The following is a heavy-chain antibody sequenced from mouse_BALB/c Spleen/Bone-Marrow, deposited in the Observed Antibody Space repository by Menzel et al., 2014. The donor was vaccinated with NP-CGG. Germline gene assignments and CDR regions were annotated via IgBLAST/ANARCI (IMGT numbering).Heavy chain of an antibody. V-gene: IGHV5-12-1*01. J-gene: IGHJ4*01. CDR2: ISSGGGST. Sequence: EVHLVESGGGLVKPGGSLKLSCAASGFAFSSYDMSWVRQTPEKRLEWVAYISSGGGSTYYPDTVKGRFTISRDNAKNTLYLQMSRLKSEDTAMYYCARPLYYDGSSPFYAMDYWGQGTSVTVSS. D-gene: IGHD1-1*01. CDR1: GFAFSSYD. CDR3: ARPLYYDGSSPFYAMDY.